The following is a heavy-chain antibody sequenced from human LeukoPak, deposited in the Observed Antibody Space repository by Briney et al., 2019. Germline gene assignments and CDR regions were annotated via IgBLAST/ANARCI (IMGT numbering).Heavy chain of an antibody. V-gene: IGHV4-59*08. Sequence: SETLSLTCSVSGVFVNNFYWAWIRQTPEKGIEWIGFISYSGSTKYNPGLKSRVTISADTSNNRFYLELGSVTAADTAVYFCARRHRDCSGDSCFLLDYWGQGTLVTVSS. CDR2: ISYSGST. CDR1: GVFVNNFY. D-gene: IGHD2-15*01. CDR3: ARRHRDCSGDSCFLLDY. J-gene: IGHJ4*02.